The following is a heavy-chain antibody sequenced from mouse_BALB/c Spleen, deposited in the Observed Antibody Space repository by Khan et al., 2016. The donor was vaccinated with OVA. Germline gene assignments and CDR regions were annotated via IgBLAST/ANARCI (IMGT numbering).Heavy chain of an antibody. CDR1: GFSLTDYG. J-gene: IGHJ2*01. CDR3: AKHLSIYPYYFDY. Sequence: QVQLKQSGPGLVAPSQSLSITCTVSGFSLTDYGVSWIRQPPGKGLEWLGVIWGGGSTYYNSVLKSRLSISKDNSENLVFLKMNSLQTDDTAMYYCAKHLSIYPYYFDYWGQGTTLTVSS. CDR2: IWGGGST. V-gene: IGHV2-6-5*01.